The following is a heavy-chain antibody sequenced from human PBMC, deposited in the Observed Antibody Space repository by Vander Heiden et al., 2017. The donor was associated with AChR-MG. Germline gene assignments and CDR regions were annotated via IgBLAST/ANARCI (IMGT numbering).Heavy chain of an antibody. J-gene: IGHJ4*02. Sequence: QVQLQESGPGLVKPSQTLFRTCTVSGGSISSGRYFWTWIRQPAGKGLEWIGRIFSTSGNTYYNPSLKSRVTISIDTSRNQFSLGLTSVTAADTAVYYCAREGALRQLDWSLDSWGRGTLVTVSS. CDR2: FSTSGNT. CDR3: AREGALRQLDWSLDS. V-gene: IGHV4-61*02. D-gene: IGHD3-9*01. CDR1: GGSISSGRYF.